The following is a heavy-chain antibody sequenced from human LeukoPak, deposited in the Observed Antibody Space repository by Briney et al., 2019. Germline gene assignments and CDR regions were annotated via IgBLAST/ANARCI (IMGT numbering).Heavy chain of an antibody. Sequence: SETLSLTCAVYGGSFSGYYWSWIRQPPGKGLEWIGEINRSGSTNYNPSLKSRVTISVDTSKNQFSLKLSSVTAADTAVYYCARGREYYYYYYGMDVWGQGTTVTVSS. V-gene: IGHV4-34*01. CDR2: INRSGST. CDR3: ARGREYYYYYYGMDV. J-gene: IGHJ6*02. CDR1: GGSFSGYY.